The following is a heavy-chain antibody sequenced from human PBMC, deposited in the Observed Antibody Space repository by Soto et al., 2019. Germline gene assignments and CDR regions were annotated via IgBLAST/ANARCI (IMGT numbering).Heavy chain of an antibody. D-gene: IGHD3-3*01. J-gene: IGHJ4*02. CDR1: GFTFSSYA. CDR3: AKALAQYYDFWSGYPVDY. Sequence: GGSLRLSCAASGFTFSSYAMSWVRQAPGKGLERVSAISGSGGSTYYADSVKGRFTISRDNSKNTLYLKMKSLRAEDTAVYYCAKALAQYYDFWSGYPVDYWGQGTLVTVSS. V-gene: IGHV3-23*01. CDR2: ISGSGGST.